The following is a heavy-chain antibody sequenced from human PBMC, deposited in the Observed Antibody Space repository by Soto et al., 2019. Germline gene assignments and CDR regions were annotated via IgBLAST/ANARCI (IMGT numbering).Heavy chain of an antibody. CDR3: ARDLAGPTPGMDV. CDR1: GGTFSSYA. V-gene: IGHV1-69*13. J-gene: IGHJ6*02. Sequence: GASVKVSCKASGGTFSSYAISWVRQAPGQGLEWMGGIIPIFGTANYAQKFQGRVTITADESTSTAYMELSSLRSEDTAVYYCARDLAGPTPGMDVWGQGTTVTVSS. CDR2: IIPIFGTA. D-gene: IGHD1-7*01.